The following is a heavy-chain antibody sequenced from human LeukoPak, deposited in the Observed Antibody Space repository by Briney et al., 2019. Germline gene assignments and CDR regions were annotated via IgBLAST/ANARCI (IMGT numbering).Heavy chain of an antibody. V-gene: IGHV3-33*01. Sequence: GRSLRLSCAASGFTFSSYVMHWVRQAPGKGLEWVAVIWYDGSNKYYADSVKGRFTISRDNSKNTLYLQMNSLRAEDTAVYYCARDRGSGYDIDYWGQGTLVTVSS. J-gene: IGHJ4*02. CDR1: GFTFSSYV. CDR2: IWYDGSNK. D-gene: IGHD5-12*01. CDR3: ARDRGSGYDIDY.